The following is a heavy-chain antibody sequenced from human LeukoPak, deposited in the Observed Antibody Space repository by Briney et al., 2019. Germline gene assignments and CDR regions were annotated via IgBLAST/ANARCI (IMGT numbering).Heavy chain of an antibody. CDR3: AREHYGHAPFDY. CDR2: ISSSGSTI. V-gene: IGHV3-48*03. J-gene: IGHJ4*02. CDR1: GFTFSSYE. D-gene: IGHD3-10*01. Sequence: PGGSLRLSCAASGFTFSSYEMNWVRQAPGKGLEWVSYISSSGSTIYYADSVKGRFTISRDNAKNSLYLQMNSLRAGDTAVYYCAREHYGHAPFDYWGQGTLVTVSS.